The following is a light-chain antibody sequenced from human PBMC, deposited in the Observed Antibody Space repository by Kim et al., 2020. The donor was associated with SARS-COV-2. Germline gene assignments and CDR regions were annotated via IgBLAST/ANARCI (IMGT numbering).Light chain of an antibody. J-gene: IGKJ1*01. Sequence: SPGERATPSCRASQSLPSNSLAWYQQKPGQAPRLVFYGASNRAAGIPDRFSGSGSGTDFTLTISRLEPEDFAVYYCQQCGVSPRTFGQGTKVDIK. V-gene: IGKV3-20*01. CDR1: QSLPSNS. CDR2: GAS. CDR3: QQCGVSPRT.